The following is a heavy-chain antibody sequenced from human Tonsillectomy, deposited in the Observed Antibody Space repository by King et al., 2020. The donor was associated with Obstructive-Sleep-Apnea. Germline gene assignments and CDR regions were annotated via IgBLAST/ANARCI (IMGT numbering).Heavy chain of an antibody. CDR3: AREQRLVQGDGYYYYYYGMDV. Sequence: VQLVESGAEVKKPGASVKVSCKASGYTFTGYYMHWVRQAPGQGLEWMGWINPNSGGTNYAQKFQGRVTMTRDTSISTAYMALSRLRSDDTAVYYCAREQRLVQGDGYYYYYYGMDVWGQGTTVTVSS. CDR1: GYTFTGYY. CDR2: INPNSGGT. V-gene: IGHV1-2*02. J-gene: IGHJ6*02. D-gene: IGHD6-13*01.